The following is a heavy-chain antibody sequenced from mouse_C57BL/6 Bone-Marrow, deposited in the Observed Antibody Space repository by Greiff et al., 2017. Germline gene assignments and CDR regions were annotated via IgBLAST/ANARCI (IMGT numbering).Heavy chain of an antibody. CDR1: GFTFSDYY. J-gene: IGHJ2*01. CDR2: ISNGGGST. V-gene: IGHV5-12*01. CDR3: ARQGIYYYGGDFDY. D-gene: IGHD1-1*01. Sequence: EVKLMESGGGLVQPGGSLKLSCAASGFTFSDYYMYWVRQTPEKRLEWVAYISNGGGSTYYPDTVKGRFTISRDNAKNTLYLQMSRLKSEDTAMYYCARQGIYYYGGDFDYWGQGTTLTVSS.